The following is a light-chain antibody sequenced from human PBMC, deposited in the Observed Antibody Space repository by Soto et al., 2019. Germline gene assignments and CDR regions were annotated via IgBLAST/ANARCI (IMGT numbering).Light chain of an antibody. CDR1: SSDVGVYNY. CDR3: CSYAGSDTFV. CDR2: DVS. V-gene: IGLV2-11*01. Sequence: QSVLTQPRSVSGSPGQSVTISCTGTSSDVGVYNYVSWYQQYPGKAPKIMIYDVSKRPSGVPDRFSGSKSDNTASLTISGLQAEDEADYYCCSYAGSDTFVFGIGTKLTVL. J-gene: IGLJ1*01.